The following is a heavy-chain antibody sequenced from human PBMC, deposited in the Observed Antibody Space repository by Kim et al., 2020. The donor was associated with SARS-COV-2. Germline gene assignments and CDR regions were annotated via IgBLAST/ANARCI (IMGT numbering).Heavy chain of an antibody. Sequence: GGSLRLSCAASGFTFSSYAMSWVRQAPGKGLEWVSAISGSGGSTYYADSVKGRFTISRDNSKNTLYLQMNSLRAEDTAVYYCAKGVSIDDTITGTKSYYYYYGMDVWGQGTTVTVSS. V-gene: IGHV3-23*01. D-gene: IGHD1-20*01. J-gene: IGHJ6*02. CDR2: ISGSGGST. CDR1: GFTFSSYA. CDR3: AKGVSIDDTITGTKSYYYYYGMDV.